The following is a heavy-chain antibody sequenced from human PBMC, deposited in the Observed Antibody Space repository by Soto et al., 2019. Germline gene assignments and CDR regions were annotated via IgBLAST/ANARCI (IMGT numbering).Heavy chain of an antibody. D-gene: IGHD2-8*02. CDR1: GFTFSSYA. Sequence: QVQLVESGGGVVQPGRSLRLSCAASGFTFSSYAMHWVRQAPGKGLEWVAVISYDGSNKYYADSVKGRFTISRDNSKNXLYLQMNSLRAEDTAVYYCARGSWWLNKSDYGMDVWGQGTTVTVSS. J-gene: IGHJ6*02. CDR2: ISYDGSNK. V-gene: IGHV3-30-3*01. CDR3: ARGSWWLNKSDYGMDV.